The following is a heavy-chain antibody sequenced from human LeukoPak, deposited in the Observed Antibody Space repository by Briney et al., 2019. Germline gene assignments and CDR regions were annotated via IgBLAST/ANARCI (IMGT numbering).Heavy chain of an antibody. J-gene: IGHJ4*02. CDR1: GGSFSGYY. V-gene: IGHV4-34*01. CDR2: INHSGST. D-gene: IGHD3-22*01. Sequence: PSETLSLTCAVYGGSFSGYYWSWIRQPPGKGLEWIGEINHSGSTNYNPSLKSRVTISVDTSKNQFSLKLRSVTAADTAGYYCARMMIARFDYWGQGTLVTVSS. CDR3: ARMMIARFDY.